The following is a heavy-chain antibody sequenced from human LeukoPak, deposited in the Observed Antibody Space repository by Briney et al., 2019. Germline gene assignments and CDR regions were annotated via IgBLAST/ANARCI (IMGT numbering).Heavy chain of an antibody. CDR2: IYHSGST. Sequence: SETLSLTCAVSGGSISSGGYSWSWIRQPPGKGLEWIGYIYHSGSTYYNPSLKSRVTISVDRSKIQFSLKLSSVTAADTAVYFCARGVNTAMAKYYFDYWGQGTPVTVSS. D-gene: IGHD5-18*01. V-gene: IGHV4-30-2*01. CDR3: ARGVNTAMAKYYFDY. J-gene: IGHJ4*02. CDR1: GGSISSGGYS.